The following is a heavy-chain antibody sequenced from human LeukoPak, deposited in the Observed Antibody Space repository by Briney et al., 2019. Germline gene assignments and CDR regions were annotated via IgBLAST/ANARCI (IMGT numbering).Heavy chain of an antibody. CDR1: VFTVSSYS. Sequence: GGSLRLSCAASVFTVSSYSMNWVRQAPGKGLEWVSSISSSSSYIYYADSVKGRFTISRDNAKNSLYLQMNSLRAEDTAVYYCATGSGWTPYYFDYWGQGTLVTVSS. D-gene: IGHD6-19*01. CDR2: ISSSSSYI. V-gene: IGHV3-21*01. CDR3: ATGSGWTPYYFDY. J-gene: IGHJ4*02.